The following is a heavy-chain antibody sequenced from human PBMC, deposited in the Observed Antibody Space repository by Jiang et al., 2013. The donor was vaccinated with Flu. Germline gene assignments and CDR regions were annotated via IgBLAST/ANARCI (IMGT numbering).Heavy chain of an antibody. Sequence: KKPGSSVKVSCKASGGTFSSYAISWVRQAPGQGLEWMGGIIPIFGTANYAQKFQGRVTITADESTSTAYMELSSLRSEDTAVYYCAESNNYYGSGVGSYGMDVWGQGTTVTVSS. CDR2: IIPIFGTA. CDR3: AESNNYYGSGVGSYGMDV. CDR1: GGTFSSYA. J-gene: IGHJ6*02. D-gene: IGHD3-10*01. V-gene: IGHV1-69*01.